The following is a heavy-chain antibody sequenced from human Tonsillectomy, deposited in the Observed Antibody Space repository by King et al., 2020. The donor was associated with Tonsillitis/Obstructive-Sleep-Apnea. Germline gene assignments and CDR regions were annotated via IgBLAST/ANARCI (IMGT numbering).Heavy chain of an antibody. D-gene: IGHD2-15*01. CDR2: INPSGGST. V-gene: IGHV1-46*01. CDR1: GYTFTSYY. CDR3: ASARKLGYCSGGSCYRAFDI. J-gene: IGHJ3*02. Sequence: QLVQSGAEVKKPGASVKVSCKASGYTFTSYYMHWVRQAPGQGLEWMGIINPSGGSTSYAQKFQGRVTMTRDTSTSTVYMELSSLRSEDTAVYYCASARKLGYCSGGSCYRAFDIWGQGTMVTVSS.